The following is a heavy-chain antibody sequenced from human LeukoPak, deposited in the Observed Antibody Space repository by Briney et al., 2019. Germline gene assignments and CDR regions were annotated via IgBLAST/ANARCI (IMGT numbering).Heavy chain of an antibody. CDR2: INSDGSST. Sequence: GGSLRLSCAGSGFTLSNYWMYWVRQAPGKGLVWVSHINSDGSSTNYADSVKGRFTISRDNAKNTLYLQTNSLRAEDAAVYYCTRDAPMDVWGKGTTVTVSS. J-gene: IGHJ6*03. CDR1: GFTLSNYW. CDR3: TRDAPMDV. V-gene: IGHV3-74*01.